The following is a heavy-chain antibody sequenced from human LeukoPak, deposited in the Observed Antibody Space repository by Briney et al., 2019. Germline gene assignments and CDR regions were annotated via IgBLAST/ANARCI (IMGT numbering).Heavy chain of an antibody. CDR1: GYTFTGYY. Sequence: ASVKVSCKASGYTFTGYYMHWVRQAPGQGLEWMGRINPNSGGTNYAQKFQGRVTMTRDTSISTAYMELSRLRSDDTAVYYCAREDNWNYLFDYWGQGTLVTVSS. V-gene: IGHV1-2*06. D-gene: IGHD1-7*01. J-gene: IGHJ4*02. CDR3: AREDNWNYLFDY. CDR2: INPNSGGT.